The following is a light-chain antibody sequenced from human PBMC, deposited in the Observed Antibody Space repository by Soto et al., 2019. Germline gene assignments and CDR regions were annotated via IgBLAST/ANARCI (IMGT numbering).Light chain of an antibody. Sequence: EIVLTQSPATLSLSPGERATLSCRASQTVNSYLAWYQQRPGQAPRLLIYDASNRAIGIPARFSASGSGTYFTLTISSLEPEDFAVYYCQHRMHWPTFGQGTKLEIK. CDR3: QHRMHWPT. J-gene: IGKJ1*01. V-gene: IGKV3-11*01. CDR1: QTVNSY. CDR2: DAS.